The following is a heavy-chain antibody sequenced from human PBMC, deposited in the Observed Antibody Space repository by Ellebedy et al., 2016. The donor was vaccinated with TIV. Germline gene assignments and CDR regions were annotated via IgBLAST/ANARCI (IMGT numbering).Heavy chain of an antibody. CDR2: IKQDGSEK. CDR1: GFTFSSYS. V-gene: IGHV3-7*01. CDR3: AKDEGSGSYFIFDY. Sequence: GESLKISCAASGFTFSSYSMNWVRQAPGKGLEWVANIKQDGSEKYYADSVKGRFTISRDNSKNTLYLQMNSLRAEDTAVYYCAKDEGSGSYFIFDYWGQGTLVTVSS. D-gene: IGHD3-10*01. J-gene: IGHJ4*02.